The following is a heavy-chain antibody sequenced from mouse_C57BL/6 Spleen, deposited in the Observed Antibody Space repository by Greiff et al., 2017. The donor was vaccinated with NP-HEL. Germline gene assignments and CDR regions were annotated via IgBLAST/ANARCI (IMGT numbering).Heavy chain of an antibody. J-gene: IGHJ4*01. CDR2: ISSGSSTI. CDR1: GFTFSDYG. Sequence: EVQLVESGGGLVKPGGSLKLSCAASGFTFSDYGMHWVRQAPEKGLEWVAYISSGSSTIYYADTVTGRFTISRDNAKNTLFLQMTSLRSEDTAMYYCARGGSSYVLYAMDYWGQGTSVTVSS. V-gene: IGHV5-17*01. CDR3: ARGGSSYVLYAMDY. D-gene: IGHD1-1*01.